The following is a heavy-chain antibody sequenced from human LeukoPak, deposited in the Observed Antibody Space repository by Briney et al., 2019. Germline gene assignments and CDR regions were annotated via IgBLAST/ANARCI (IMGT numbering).Heavy chain of an antibody. V-gene: IGHV3-7*03. J-gene: IGHJ4*02. CDR3: ARDSGWFRFDY. Sequence: GGSLRLSCAASGFTFSSYAMNWVRQAPGKGLEWVANIKEDGSQKYYVDSVKGRFTISRDNAKNSLFLQTNSLRVDDTAVYYCARDSGWFRFDYWGQGTLVTVSS. CDR2: IKEDGSQK. D-gene: IGHD6-19*01. CDR1: GFTFSSYA.